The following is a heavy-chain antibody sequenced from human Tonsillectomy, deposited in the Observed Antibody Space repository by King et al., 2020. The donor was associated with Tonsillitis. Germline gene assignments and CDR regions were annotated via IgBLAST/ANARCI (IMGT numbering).Heavy chain of an antibody. J-gene: IGHJ4*02. CDR3: ARETYGDFALDY. CDR1: GGSISSYY. D-gene: IGHD4-17*01. CDR2: VXYTGST. Sequence: QVQXQESGPGLVKPSGTLSLTCTVSGGSISSYYWNWXRQPPGXGLEWVASVXYTGSTNYNPSLKSRITISLDTSKNQFSLELSSVTAADTALYYCARETYGDFALDYWGQGTLVTVSS. V-gene: IGHV4-59*01.